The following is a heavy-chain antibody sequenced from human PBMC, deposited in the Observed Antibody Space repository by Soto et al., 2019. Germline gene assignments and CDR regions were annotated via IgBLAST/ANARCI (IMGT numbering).Heavy chain of an antibody. CDR1: GFSLSTSGVG. Sequence: QITLKESGPTLVKPTQTLTLTCTFSGFSLSTSGVGVGWIRQPPGKALEWLALIYWDDDKRYGPSLKSRLTITKDTSKHQVVLTLTNMDPVDTATHYCAHGSGSYDYWGQGTLVTVSS. CDR3: AHGSGSYDY. J-gene: IGHJ4*02. D-gene: IGHD3-10*01. CDR2: IYWDDDK. V-gene: IGHV2-5*05.